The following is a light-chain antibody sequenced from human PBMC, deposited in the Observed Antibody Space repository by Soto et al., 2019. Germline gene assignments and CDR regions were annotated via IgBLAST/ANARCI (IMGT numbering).Light chain of an antibody. Sequence: QSVLTQPASVSGSPGQSITISCTGTSSAIGGYNYVAWYQHHAGKAPQLMIYAVSHRPSGVSNRFSGSKSGNTASLTISGLQTEDEADYYCSSDTSMSTTVCGGGTKLTV. J-gene: IGLJ3*02. V-gene: IGLV2-14*01. CDR2: AVS. CDR3: SSDTSMSTTV. CDR1: SSAIGGYNY.